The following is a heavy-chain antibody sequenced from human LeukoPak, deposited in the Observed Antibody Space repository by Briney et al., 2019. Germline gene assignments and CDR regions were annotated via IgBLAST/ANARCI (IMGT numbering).Heavy chain of an antibody. CDR2: IYTSGST. V-gene: IGHV4-4*07. J-gene: IGHJ4*02. Sequence: PSETLSLICTVSGGSINGYYWSWIRQPAGKGLEWIGRIYTSGSTNYNPSLKSRVTMSVDTSKNQFSLRLTSVTAADSAVYYCASSFYYDSRDYWGQGTLVTVSS. CDR1: GGSINGYY. CDR3: ASSFYYDSRDY. D-gene: IGHD3-22*01.